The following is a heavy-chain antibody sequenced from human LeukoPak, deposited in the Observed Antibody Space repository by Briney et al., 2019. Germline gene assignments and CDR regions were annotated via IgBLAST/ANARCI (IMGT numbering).Heavy chain of an antibody. V-gene: IGHV4-39*07. CDR3: ARGRSGWRRGFDY. CDR1: GGSISSSLYY. D-gene: IGHD6-19*01. J-gene: IGHJ4*02. CDR2: INHSGST. Sequence: SETLSLTCTVSGGSISSSLYYWGWIRQPPGKGLEWIGEINHSGSTNYNPSLKSRVTISVDTSKNQFSLKLSSVTAADTAVYYCARGRSGWRRGFDYWGQGTLVTVSS.